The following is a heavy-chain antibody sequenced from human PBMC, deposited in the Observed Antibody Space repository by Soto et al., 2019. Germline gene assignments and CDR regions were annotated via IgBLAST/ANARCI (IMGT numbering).Heavy chain of an antibody. V-gene: IGHV1-69*13. CDR3: ASPMTTVTSPYSYGMEV. Sequence: SVKVCCKASGGTFSSYAISWVRQAPGQGLEWMGGIIPIFGTANYAQKFQGRVTITADESTSTAYMELSSLRSEDTAVYYCASPMTTVTSPYSYGMEVWGQGPTLTVSS. J-gene: IGHJ6*02. CDR2: IIPIFGTA. CDR1: GGTFSSYA. D-gene: IGHD4-17*01.